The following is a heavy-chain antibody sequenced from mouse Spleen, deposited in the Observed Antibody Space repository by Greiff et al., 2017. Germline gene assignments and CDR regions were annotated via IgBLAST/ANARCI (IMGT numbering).Heavy chain of an antibody. J-gene: IGHJ2*01. D-gene: IGHD3-2*02. Sequence: QVQLQQSGAELVRPGTSVKVSCTASGYAFTNYLIAWVKQRPGQGLEWIGVINPGSGGTNYNEKFKGKATLTADKSSSTAYMQLSSLTSEDSAVYFCARWTAQATFFDYWGQGTTLTVSS. CDR3: ARWTAQATFFDY. CDR2: INPGSGGT. CDR1: GYAFTNYL. V-gene: IGHV1-54*01.